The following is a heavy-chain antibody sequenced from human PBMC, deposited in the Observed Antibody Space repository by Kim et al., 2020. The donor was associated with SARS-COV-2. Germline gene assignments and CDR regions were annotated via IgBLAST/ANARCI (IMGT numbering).Heavy chain of an antibody. J-gene: IGHJ4*02. Sequence: GGSLRLSCAASGFIFSTYGMSWVRQAPGKGLEWVSGISSSGGSTNYADSVKGRFTISRDTSKSTLYLQMNILRDEDTAVHYCAKEALAASRLFNYWGQGTLVTVSS. D-gene: IGHD6-13*01. CDR3: AKEALAASRLFNY. CDR2: ISSSGGST. V-gene: IGHV3-23*01. CDR1: GFIFSTYG.